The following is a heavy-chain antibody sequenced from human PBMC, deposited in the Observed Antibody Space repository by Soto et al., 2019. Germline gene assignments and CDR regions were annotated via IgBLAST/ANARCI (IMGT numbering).Heavy chain of an antibody. CDR2: ISPNSVGA. D-gene: IGHD6-19*01. Sequence: ASVKVSCKASGDIFTAYYVHWVRQAPGQGLEWMGCISPNSVGAKSAQKFQGRVTMTRDRSTTTAYMELSRLTSDDTAVYYCARGGSSGWPYYYWLGIGDQGTTVTASS. J-gene: IGHJ6*02. V-gene: IGHV1-2*02. CDR3: ARGGSSGWPYYYWLGI. CDR1: GDIFTAYY.